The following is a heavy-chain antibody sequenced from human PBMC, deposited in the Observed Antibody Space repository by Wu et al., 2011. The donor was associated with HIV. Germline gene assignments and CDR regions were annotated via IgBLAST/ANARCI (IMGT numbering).Heavy chain of an antibody. D-gene: IGHD2-21*01. Sequence: QLVQSGAEVKKPGSSVKVSCKASGGTFSKYTISWVRQAPGQGLEWMGGIIPIFGTAKYAQKFQGRVTITADKSTSTAYMELSSLTSEDTAVYYCARDLGGDEDYWGQGTLVTVSS. CDR2: IIPIFGTA. CDR1: GGTFSKYT. J-gene: IGHJ4*02. V-gene: IGHV1-69*06. CDR3: ARDLGGDEDY.